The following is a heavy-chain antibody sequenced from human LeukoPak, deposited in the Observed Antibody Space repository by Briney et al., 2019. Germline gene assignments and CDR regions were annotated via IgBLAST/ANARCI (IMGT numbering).Heavy chain of an antibody. Sequence: GGSLRLSCAASGFTFSSYAMSWVRQAPGKGLEWVSAISGSGGSTYYADSVKDRFTISRDNSKNTLYLQMNSLRAEDTAVYYCAKSKDVVPAAIYFDYWGQGTLVTVSS. D-gene: IGHD2-2*02. J-gene: IGHJ4*02. CDR2: ISGSGGST. CDR1: GFTFSSYA. V-gene: IGHV3-23*01. CDR3: AKSKDVVPAAIYFDY.